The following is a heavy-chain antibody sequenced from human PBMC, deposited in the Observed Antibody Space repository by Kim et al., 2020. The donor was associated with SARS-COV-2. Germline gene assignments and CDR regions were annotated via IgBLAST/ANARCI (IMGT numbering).Heavy chain of an antibody. CDR2: INHSGKT. Sequence: ETLSLTCGVYGGSFSGYYWNWIRQPPGMGLEWIGEINHSGKTNYNPSLKSRVTLSVDTSKNQFSLNLNSVTAADTAIYYCVANARKRFVDSWGQGILV. CDR3: VANARKRFVDS. CDR1: GGSFSGYY. J-gene: IGHJ4*02. V-gene: IGHV4-34*01. D-gene: IGHD2-8*01.